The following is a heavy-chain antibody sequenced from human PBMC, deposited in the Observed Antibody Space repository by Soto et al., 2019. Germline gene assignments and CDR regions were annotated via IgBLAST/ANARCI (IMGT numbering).Heavy chain of an antibody. D-gene: IGHD2-15*01. CDR3: XRMPPNGYCRSGSCSAFDI. Sequence: EVQLVESGGGLVQPGRSLRLSCTASGFTFGDYAMTWFRQAPGKGLEWVGLITSKRYGGTTESAASVKGRFTXSRXXXXXXXXXXXXXXXXXXXXXXXCXRMPPNGYCRSGSCSAFDIWGQGTLVTVSS. V-gene: IGHV3-49*03. J-gene: IGHJ3*02. CDR1: GFTFGDYA. CDR2: ITSKRYGGTT.